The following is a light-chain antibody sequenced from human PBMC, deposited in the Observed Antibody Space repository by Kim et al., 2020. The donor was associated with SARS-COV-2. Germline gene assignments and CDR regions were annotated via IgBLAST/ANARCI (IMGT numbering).Light chain of an antibody. CDR1: NIGSKS. J-gene: IGLJ1*01. CDR2: YDS. V-gene: IGLV3-21*04. Sequence: SYELTQPPSVSVAPGKTARITCGGNNIGSKSVHWCQQKPGQAPVLVIYYDSDRPSGIPERFSGSNSGNTATLTISRVEAGDEADYYCQVWDSSSDVYVFGTGTKVTVL. CDR3: QVWDSSSDVYV.